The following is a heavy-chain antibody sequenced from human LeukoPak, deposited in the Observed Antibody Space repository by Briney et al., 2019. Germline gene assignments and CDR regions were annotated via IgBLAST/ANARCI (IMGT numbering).Heavy chain of an antibody. CDR1: GFTFSSYW. V-gene: IGHV3-7*01. CDR2: IKQDGSEK. D-gene: IGHD3-22*01. Sequence: GGSLRLSCAASGFTFSSYWMSWVRQAPGKGLEWVANIKQDGSEKYYVDSVKGRFTISRDNAKNSLCLQMNSLRAEDTAVYYCARDKAGYYYDSSGYYYWGQGTLVTVSS. CDR3: ARDKAGYYYDSSGYYY. J-gene: IGHJ4*02.